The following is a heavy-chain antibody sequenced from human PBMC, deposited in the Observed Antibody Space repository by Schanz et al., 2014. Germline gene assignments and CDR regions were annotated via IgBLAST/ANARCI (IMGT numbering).Heavy chain of an antibody. CDR3: AKDGRLPYYGTGSDFDY. V-gene: IGHV3-23*01. J-gene: IGHJ4*02. D-gene: IGHD3-22*01. CDR2: ISGSGAST. Sequence: EVQLLESGGGFVQPGGSLRLSCVASGVTFSSYAMSWVRQASGKGLEWVSAISGSGASTYYADSVKGRFTISRDNSRNTLFLQMKRLRVEDTAVYFCAKDGRLPYYGTGSDFDYWGQGTLVAVSS. CDR1: GVTFSSYA.